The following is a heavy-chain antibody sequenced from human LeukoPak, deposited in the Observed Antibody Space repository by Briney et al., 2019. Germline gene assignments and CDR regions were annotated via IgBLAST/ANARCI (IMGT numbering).Heavy chain of an antibody. D-gene: IGHD5-18*01. Sequence: GESLKISCKGSGYSFTNFWIGWVRQMPGKGLEWMGRIDPSDSYTNYSPSFQGHVTISADKSISTAYLQWSSLKASDTAMYYCARQGIQLWYSWFDPWGQGTLVTVSS. V-gene: IGHV5-10-1*01. CDR1: GYSFTNFW. CDR2: IDPSDSYT. CDR3: ARQGIQLWYSWFDP. J-gene: IGHJ5*02.